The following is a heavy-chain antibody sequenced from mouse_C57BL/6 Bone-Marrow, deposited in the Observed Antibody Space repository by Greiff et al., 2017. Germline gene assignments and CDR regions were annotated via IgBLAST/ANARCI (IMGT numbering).Heavy chain of an antibody. D-gene: IGHD2-1*01. J-gene: IGHJ4*01. Sequence: EVQGVAPGAELVRPGASVKLSCTASGSHIQDAYLHWVKQRPEQGLEWIGWIDPEHGDTEYDSKFQGKATLTADPSSHTAYLQLSSLPSEDTAVYYCTPIYYDAMDYWGQGTSVTVSS. V-gene: IGHV14-4*01. CDR1: GSHIQDAY. CDR2: IDPEHGDT. CDR3: TPIYYDAMDY.